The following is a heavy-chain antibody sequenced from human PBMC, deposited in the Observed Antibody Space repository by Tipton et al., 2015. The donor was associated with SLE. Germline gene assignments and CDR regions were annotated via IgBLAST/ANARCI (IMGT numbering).Heavy chain of an antibody. CDR3: ARASYGLGNSY. D-gene: IGHD4-17*01. CDR2: INHSGST. V-gene: IGHV4-34*01. J-gene: IGHJ4*02. Sequence: TLSLTCAVYGGSFSGYYWSWIRQPPGKGLEWIGEINHSGSTNYNPSLKSRVTISVDTSKNQFSLKLSSVTAADTAVYYCARASYGLGNSYWGQGTLVTVSS. CDR1: GGSFSGYY.